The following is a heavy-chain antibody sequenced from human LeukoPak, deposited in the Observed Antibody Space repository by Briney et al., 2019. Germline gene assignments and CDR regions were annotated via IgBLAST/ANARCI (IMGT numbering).Heavy chain of an antibody. CDR1: GFTFSSYS. D-gene: IGHD2-15*01. J-gene: IGHJ6*03. Sequence: PGGSLRLSCAASGFTFSSYSMNWVRQAPGKRLEWVSSISSSSSYIYYADSVKGRFTISRDNAKNSLYLQMNSLRAEDTAVYYCAREAATSWTVDYYYMDVWGKGTTVTVSS. V-gene: IGHV3-21*01. CDR3: AREAATSWTVDYYYMDV. CDR2: ISSSSSYI.